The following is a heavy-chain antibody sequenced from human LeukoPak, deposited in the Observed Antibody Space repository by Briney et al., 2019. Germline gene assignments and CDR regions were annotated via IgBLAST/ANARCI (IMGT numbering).Heavy chain of an antibody. D-gene: IGHD2-2*01. J-gene: IGHJ5*02. Sequence: GASVKVSCKASGYTFTSYGISWVRQAPEQGLEWMGWLSAYNGNTNYAQKLQGRVTMTTDTSTSTAYMELRSLRSDDTAVYYCARATRSSTSSEAWWFHPWGQGTLVTVSS. CDR3: ARATRSSTSSEAWWFHP. CDR2: LSAYNGNT. V-gene: IGHV1-18*01. CDR1: GYTFTSYG.